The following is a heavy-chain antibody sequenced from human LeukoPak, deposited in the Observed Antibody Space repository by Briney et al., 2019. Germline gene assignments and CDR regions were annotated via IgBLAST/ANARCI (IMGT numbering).Heavy chain of an antibody. V-gene: IGHV3-21*01. CDR2: ISSSSSYI. CDR3: ARGGELLRPADY. J-gene: IGHJ4*02. Sequence: PGGSLRLSCAASGFTFSSYSMNWVRQAPGKGLEWVSSISSSSSYIYYADSVKGRFTISRDNAKNSLYLQMNNLRAEDTAVYYCARGGELLRPADYWGQGTTVTVSS. CDR1: GFTFSSYS. D-gene: IGHD3-16*01.